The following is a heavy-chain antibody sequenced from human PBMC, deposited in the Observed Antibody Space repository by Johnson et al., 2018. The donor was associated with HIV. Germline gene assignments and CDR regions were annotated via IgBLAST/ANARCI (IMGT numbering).Heavy chain of an antibody. D-gene: IGHD5-24*01. CDR2: ISYDGSNK. V-gene: IGHV3-30*04. J-gene: IGHJ3*02. CDR3: ARGSRWLLWPGSSFDI. Sequence: QVQLVESGGGVVQPERSLRLSCAASGFTFSSYAMHWVRQAPGKGLEWVACISYDGSNKHYAGSVKGRFTISRDNSKNTLYLQMNSLRSEDTAVYSCARGSRWLLWPGSSFDIWGQGTMVTVSS. CDR1: GFTFSSYA.